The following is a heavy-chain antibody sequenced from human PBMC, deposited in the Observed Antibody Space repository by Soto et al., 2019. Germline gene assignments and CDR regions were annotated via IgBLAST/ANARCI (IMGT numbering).Heavy chain of an antibody. V-gene: IGHV1-58*02. CDR2: IVVGSGNT. D-gene: IGHD6-13*01. CDR3: AAGGPYSSSWYDDDRDCYGMDV. CDR1: GFTFTSSA. Sequence: ASVKVSCKASGFTFTSSAMQWVRQARGQRLEWIGWIVVGSGNTNYAQKFQERVTITRDMSTSTAYMELSSLRSEDTAVYYCAAGGPYSSSWYDDDRDCYGMDVWAQGTTLPVSS. J-gene: IGHJ6*02.